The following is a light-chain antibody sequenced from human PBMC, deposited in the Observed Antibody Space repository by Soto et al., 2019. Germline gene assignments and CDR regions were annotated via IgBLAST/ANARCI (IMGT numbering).Light chain of an antibody. J-gene: IGKJ5*01. Sequence: ESMLTQSPATLSLSPGERATLSCRASQGVRSYLAWYQQKPGQAPRLLIYDASNRAPGIPASFSGSGSGADFTLTISSLVHDDFAAYYCQQRSSWPRITFGQGTRLEIK. CDR2: DAS. CDR1: QGVRSY. CDR3: QQRSSWPRIT. V-gene: IGKV3-11*01.